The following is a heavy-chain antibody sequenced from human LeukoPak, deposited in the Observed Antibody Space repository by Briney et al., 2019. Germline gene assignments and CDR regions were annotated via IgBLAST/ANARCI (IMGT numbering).Heavy chain of an antibody. CDR1: GFTFSSYE. CDR3: ARVGLLWFGELHPFDY. V-gene: IGHV3-48*03. CDR2: ISSSGSTI. D-gene: IGHD3-10*01. Sequence: GSLRLSCAASGFTFSSYEMNWVRQAPGKGLEWVSYISSSGSTIYYADSVKGRFTISRDNAKNSLYLQMNSLRAEDTAVYYCARVGLLWFGELHPFDYWGQGTLVTVSS. J-gene: IGHJ4*02.